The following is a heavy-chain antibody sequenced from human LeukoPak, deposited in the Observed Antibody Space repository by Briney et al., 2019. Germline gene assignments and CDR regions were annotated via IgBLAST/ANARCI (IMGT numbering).Heavy chain of an antibody. D-gene: IGHD6-6*01. CDR1: GFTISYNY. Sequence: PGGSLRLSCAASGFTISYNYMNWVRQAPGKGLQWVSVIYSNTSAYYADYVKGRFTISRHNSKITLYLQMTSLRAEDTAVYYCARDIPVDSRSSVPKPVRDSWGQGTLVTVSS. CDR2: IYSNTSA. CDR3: ARDIPVDSRSSVPKPVRDS. J-gene: IGHJ5*02. V-gene: IGHV3-53*04.